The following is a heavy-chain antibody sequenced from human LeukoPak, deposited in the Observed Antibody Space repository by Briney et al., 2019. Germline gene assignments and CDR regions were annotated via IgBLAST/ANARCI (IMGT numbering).Heavy chain of an antibody. D-gene: IGHD5-12*01. Sequence: SQTLSLTCAISGDSVSSNSAAWNRIRQSPSRGLEWLGRTYCRSKWYNDYAVSVKSRITINPDTSKNQFSLQLNSVTPEDTAVYYCARAVGNHSGYDLWSDYWGQGTLVTVSS. CDR1: GDSVSSNSAA. CDR2: TYCRSKWYN. CDR3: ARAVGNHSGYDLWSDY. V-gene: IGHV6-1*01. J-gene: IGHJ4*02.